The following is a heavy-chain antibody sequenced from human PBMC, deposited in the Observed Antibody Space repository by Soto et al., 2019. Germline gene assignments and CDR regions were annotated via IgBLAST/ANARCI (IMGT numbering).Heavy chain of an antibody. D-gene: IGHD1-26*01. CDR1: GCTFSTYT. Sequence: GSLRRAGSSSGCTFSTYTMNWVRQAPGKGLEWVSSINGRGNYIYYAESVKGRFTISRDNAKNSLYLQMDRLRAEDTALYYCVREDGKVGTNSAFDYWGLGALVTVYS. J-gene: IGHJ4*02. CDR2: INGRGNYI. V-gene: IGHV3-21*01. CDR3: VREDGKVGTNSAFDY.